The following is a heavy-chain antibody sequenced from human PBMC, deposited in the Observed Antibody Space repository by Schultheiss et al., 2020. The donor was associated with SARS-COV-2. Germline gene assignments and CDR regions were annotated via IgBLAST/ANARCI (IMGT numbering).Heavy chain of an antibody. J-gene: IGHJ6*03. CDR3: ARTYYDFWSGYANMDV. D-gene: IGHD3-3*01. V-gene: IGHV4-34*01. Sequence: SGTLSLTCAVYGGSFSGYYWSWIRQPPGKGLEWIGEINHSGSTNYNPSLKSRVTISVDTSKNQFSLKLSSVTAADTAVYYCARTYYDFWSGYANMDVWGKGTTVTVSS. CDR1: GGSFSGYY. CDR2: INHSGST.